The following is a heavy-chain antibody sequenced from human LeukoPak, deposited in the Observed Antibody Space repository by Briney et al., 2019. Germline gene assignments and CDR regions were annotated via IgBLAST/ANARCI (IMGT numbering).Heavy chain of an antibody. CDR3: ARDRPSSWTIPPDC. Sequence: GASVKVSCKASGYTFTSYGISWVRQAPGQGLEWMGWISAYNGNTNYAQKLQGRVAMTTDTSTSTAYMELRSLRSDDTAVYYCARDRPSSWTIPPDCWGQGTLVTVSS. CDR1: GYTFTSYG. D-gene: IGHD6-13*01. J-gene: IGHJ4*02. V-gene: IGHV1-18*01. CDR2: ISAYNGNT.